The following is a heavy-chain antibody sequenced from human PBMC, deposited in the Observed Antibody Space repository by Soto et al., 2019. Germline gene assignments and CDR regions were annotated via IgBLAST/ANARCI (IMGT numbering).Heavy chain of an antibody. V-gene: IGHV3-21*02. CDR1: GFTFSSYS. CDR3: ARDLASATGTFDY. J-gene: IGHJ4*02. CDR2: ISSSSNNM. D-gene: IGHD1-1*01. Sequence: EVQLVESGGGLVKPGGSLRLSCAGSGFTFSSYSMNWVRQAPGKALEWVSSISSSSNNMYYTDSVKGRFTMSRDNAKNSLYLQMNSLRVDDTAVYYCARDLASATGTFDYWGQGTLVTVSS.